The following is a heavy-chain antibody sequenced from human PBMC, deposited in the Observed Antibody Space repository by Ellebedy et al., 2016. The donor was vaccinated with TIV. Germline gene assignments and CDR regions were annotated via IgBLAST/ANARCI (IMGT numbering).Heavy chain of an antibody. V-gene: IGHV1-8*01. D-gene: IGHD5-24*01. CDR1: GYTFTSYD. CDR3: ARRQFYMSDY. CDR2: MNPNSGNT. Sequence: ASVKVSCKASGYTFTSYDINWVRQATGQGLEWMGWMNPNSGNTAYAPKFQGRVNMTRNTSIATAYMELTSLTSEDTAVYYCARRQFYMSDYWGQGALVTVSS. J-gene: IGHJ4*02.